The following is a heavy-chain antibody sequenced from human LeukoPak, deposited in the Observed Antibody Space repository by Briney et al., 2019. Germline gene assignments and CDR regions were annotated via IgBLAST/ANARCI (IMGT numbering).Heavy chain of an antibody. Sequence: GASVKVSCKASGYTSTNYGINWVRQAHGQGLEWMGWISAYNGNTNYAQNLQGRVTMTTDTSTSTAYMELRSLRSDDTAVYYCARGDYYFDYCGQGTLVTVSS. CDR3: ARGDYYFDY. V-gene: IGHV1-18*01. CDR1: GYTSTNYG. J-gene: IGHJ4*02. CDR2: ISAYNGNT. D-gene: IGHD3/OR15-3a*01.